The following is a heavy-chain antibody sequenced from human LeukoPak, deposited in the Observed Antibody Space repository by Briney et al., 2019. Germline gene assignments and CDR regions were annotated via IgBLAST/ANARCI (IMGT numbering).Heavy chain of an antibody. CDR1: GGTFSSYA. CDR2: IIPIFGTA. D-gene: IGHD3-22*01. Sequence: GSSVKVSCKASGGTFSSYAISWVRQAPGQGLEWMGGIIPIFGTANYAQKFQGRVTITTDESTSTAYMELSSLRSEDTAVYCCARGTDYDSSGYYYGYWGQGTLVTVSS. CDR3: ARGTDYDSSGYYYGY. V-gene: IGHV1-69*05. J-gene: IGHJ4*02.